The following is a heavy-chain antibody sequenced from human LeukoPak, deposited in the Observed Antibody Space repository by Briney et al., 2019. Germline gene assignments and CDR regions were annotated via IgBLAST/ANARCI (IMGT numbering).Heavy chain of an antibody. Sequence: SETLSLTCTVSGGSVTSGNYYWSWIRQPAGKGPEWIGRIDTSGLTSYNPSLKSRVTISEDTSKNQFSLRVNSVTAADTAVYYCARLWDSTGLYFYYYMDVWGEGTTVTVSS. CDR1: GGSVTSGNYY. D-gene: IGHD6-19*01. J-gene: IGHJ6*03. CDR3: ARLWDSTGLYFYYYMDV. CDR2: IDTSGLT. V-gene: IGHV4-61*02.